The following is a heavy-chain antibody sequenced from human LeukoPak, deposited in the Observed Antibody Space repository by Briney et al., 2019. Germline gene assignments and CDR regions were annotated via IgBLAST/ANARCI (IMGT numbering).Heavy chain of an antibody. D-gene: IGHD3-9*01. CDR1: GFTFSSYS. Sequence: GGSLRLSCAASGFTFSSYSMSWVRQAPGKGLEWVSSISSSSSYIYYADSVKGRSTISRDNSKNTLYLQMNSLRAEDTAVYYCASALRYDILRLDPWGQGTLVTVSS. CDR2: ISSSSSYI. J-gene: IGHJ5*02. CDR3: ASALRYDILRLDP. V-gene: IGHV3-21*01.